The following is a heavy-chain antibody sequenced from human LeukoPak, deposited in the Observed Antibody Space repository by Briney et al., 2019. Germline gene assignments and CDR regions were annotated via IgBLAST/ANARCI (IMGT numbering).Heavy chain of an antibody. Sequence: GRSLRLSCAASGFSSYGMSWVRQAPGKGLEWVSGINWNGGSTGYADSVKGRFTISRDNAKNSLYLQMNSLRAEDTALYYCARIDTYYYDSSGYYSAFDIWGQGTIVTVSS. CDR1: GFSSYG. J-gene: IGHJ3*02. V-gene: IGHV3-20*04. CDR3: ARIDTYYYDSSGYYSAFDI. CDR2: INWNGGST. D-gene: IGHD3-22*01.